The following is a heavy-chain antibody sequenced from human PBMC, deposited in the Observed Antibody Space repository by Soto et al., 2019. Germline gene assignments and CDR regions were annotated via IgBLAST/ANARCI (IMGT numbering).Heavy chain of an antibody. CDR3: ARGGGSFDN. J-gene: IGHJ4*02. CDR1: GFTVSTNY. D-gene: IGHD3-16*01. CDR2: IYRDGNT. V-gene: IGHV3-53*01. Sequence: EVQLVESGGGLIQPGGSLRLSCAVSGFTVSTNYMTWVRQAPGKGLDWVSLIYRDGNTYYADSVKGRFTISRDNSKNTRYREMNRLGVDDKAVYYCARGGGSFDNWGQGTLVTVSS.